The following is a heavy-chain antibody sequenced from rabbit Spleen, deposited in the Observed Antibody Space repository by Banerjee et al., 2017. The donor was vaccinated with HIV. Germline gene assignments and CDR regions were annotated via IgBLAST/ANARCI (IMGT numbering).Heavy chain of an antibody. CDR1: GFAFSSSG. Sequence: QEQLVESGGGLVQAGGSLNLSCKASGFAFSSSGVSWVRQAPGKGLEWTGYIDPVFGITYYANWVNGRFTISRENAQNTVFLQMTSLTAADTATYFCAKDLTDVIGWNFGLWGPGTLVTVS. D-gene: IGHD1-1*01. J-gene: IGHJ4*01. CDR3: AKDLTDVIGWNFGL. CDR2: IDPVFGIT. V-gene: IGHV1S47*01.